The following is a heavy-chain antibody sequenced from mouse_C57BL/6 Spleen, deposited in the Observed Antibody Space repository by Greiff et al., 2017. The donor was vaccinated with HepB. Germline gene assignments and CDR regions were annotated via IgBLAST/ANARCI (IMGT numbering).Heavy chain of an antibody. CDR2: INPYNGDT. D-gene: IGHD2-5*01. V-gene: IGHV1-20*01. J-gene: IGHJ1*03. CDR1: GYSFTGYF. Sequence: EVQLVESGPELVKPGDSVKISCKASGYSFTGYFMNWVMQSHGKSLEWIGRINPYNGDTFYNQKFKGKATLTVDKSSSTAHMELRSLTSEDSAVYYCARQDYSNYWYFDVWGTGTTVTVSS. CDR3: ARQDYSNYWYFDV.